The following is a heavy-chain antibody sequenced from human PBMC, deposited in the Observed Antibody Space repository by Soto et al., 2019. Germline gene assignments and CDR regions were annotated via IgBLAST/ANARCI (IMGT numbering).Heavy chain of an antibody. CDR2: ISTGSNYR. D-gene: IGHD3-22*01. V-gene: IGHV3-21*01. CDR3: ARVGDDTSGYTYHFDY. Sequence: ESGGGLVRPGGSLRISCAASGFTFSSYSMNWVRQAPGKGLEWVSSISTGSNYRYYADSVRGRFIISRDNAKNSLNLQMNSLRAEDTAVYYCARVGDDTSGYTYHFDYWGQGTLVTVSS. CDR1: GFTFSSYS. J-gene: IGHJ4*02.